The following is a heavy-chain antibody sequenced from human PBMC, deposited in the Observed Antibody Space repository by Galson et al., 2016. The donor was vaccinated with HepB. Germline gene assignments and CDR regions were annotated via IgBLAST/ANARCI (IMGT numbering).Heavy chain of an antibody. CDR2: ISGSGSST. CDR3: ARVGVRWSPVEYFNH. V-gene: IGHV3-23*01. CDR1: GFSLTNYE. D-gene: IGHD3-16*01. Sequence: SLRLSCAVSGFSLTNYEMNWVRQAPGKGLEWVSLISGSGSSTSYADSVEGRFTLSRDNSKNTLYLQMSSLSPDDTAVYYCARVGVRWSPVEYFNHWGQGTRVSVSS. J-gene: IGHJ1*01.